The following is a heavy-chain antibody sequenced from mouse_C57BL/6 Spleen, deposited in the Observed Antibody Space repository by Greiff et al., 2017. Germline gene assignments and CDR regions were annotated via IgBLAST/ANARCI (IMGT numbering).Heavy chain of an antibody. V-gene: IGHV1-15*01. Sequence: QVHVKQSGAELVRPGASVTLSCKASGYTFTDYEMHWVKQTPVHGLEWIGAIDPETGGTAYNQKFKGKAILTADKSSSTAYMELRSLTSEDSAVYYCTKSITTVVEDYAMDYWGQGTSVTVSS. D-gene: IGHD1-1*01. CDR1: GYTFTDYE. J-gene: IGHJ4*01. CDR3: TKSITTVVEDYAMDY. CDR2: IDPETGGT.